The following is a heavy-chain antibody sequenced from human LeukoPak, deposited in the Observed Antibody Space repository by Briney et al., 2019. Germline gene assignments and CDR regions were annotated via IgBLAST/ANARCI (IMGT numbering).Heavy chain of an antibody. V-gene: IGHV4-61*01. D-gene: IGHD2-21*01. CDR1: GGSISSSSYY. J-gene: IGHJ6*03. Sequence: SETLSLTCTVSGGSISSSSYYWSWIRQPPGKGLEWIGYIYYSGSTNYNPSLKSRVTISVDTSKNQFSLKLSSVTAADTAVYYCAREVNYYYYMDVWGKGTTVTISS. CDR2: IYYSGST. CDR3: AREVNYYYYMDV.